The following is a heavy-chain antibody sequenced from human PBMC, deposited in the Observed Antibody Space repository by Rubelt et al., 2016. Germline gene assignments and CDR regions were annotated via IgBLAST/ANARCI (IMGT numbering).Heavy chain of an antibody. V-gene: IGHV3-23*01. CDR2: ISGSGATI. CDR1: GFTFSTYA. D-gene: IGHD2-2*01. CDR3: AKKGDASISFDD. Sequence: GGGLVQPGGSLRLSCAASGFTFSTYAMTWVRQAPGKGLEWVSAISGSGATIYYTDSVKGRFTISRDNFKNTLYLEMNSLRVEDTAVYYCAKKGDASISFDDWGQGALVTVSS. J-gene: IGHJ4*02.